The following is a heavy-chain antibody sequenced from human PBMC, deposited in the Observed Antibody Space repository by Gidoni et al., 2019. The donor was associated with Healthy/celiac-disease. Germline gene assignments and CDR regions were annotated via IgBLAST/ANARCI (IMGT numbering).Heavy chain of an antibody. V-gene: IGHV3-23*01. CDR2: ISGSGGST. CDR3: AKHLPRGSSIAPYHDY. D-gene: IGHD6-6*01. Sequence: EVQLLESGGGLVQPGGSLRLSCAASGFTFSSSAMSWVRQAPGKGLEWVSAISGSGGSTYYADSVKGRFTISRDNSKNTLYLQMNSLRAEDTAVYYCAKHLPRGSSIAPYHDYWGQGTLVTVSS. J-gene: IGHJ4*02. CDR1: GFTFSSSA.